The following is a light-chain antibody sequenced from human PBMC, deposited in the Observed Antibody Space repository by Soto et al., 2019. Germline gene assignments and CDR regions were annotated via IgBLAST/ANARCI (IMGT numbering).Light chain of an antibody. CDR3: QQYHASPYT. V-gene: IGKV4-1*01. J-gene: IGKJ2*01. CDR1: QSILNNSNNKNY. CDR2: WAS. Sequence: DIVMTQSPDSLAVSLGERATINCKSSQSILNNSNNKNYLAWYQHKPGQPPKLLMYWASTRESGVPVRFSASGTATDFTLTIASLQAEDVAVYYCQQYHASPYTFGPGTKVEI.